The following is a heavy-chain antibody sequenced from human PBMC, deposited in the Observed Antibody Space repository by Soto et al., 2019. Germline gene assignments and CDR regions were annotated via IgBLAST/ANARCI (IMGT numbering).Heavy chain of an antibody. CDR3: ARGRSYGSGSNPYFFDY. D-gene: IGHD3-10*01. J-gene: IGHJ4*02. Sequence: QVRLQESGPGLVKPSGTLSLTCAVSGGSISSSNWWTWFRQPPGKGLEWIGEIYHNGSTNYNPSLKSRVTISLDKSKNQFSLELTSVTAADTALYYCARGRSYGSGSNPYFFDYWGQGTLVNVSS. V-gene: IGHV4-4*02. CDR1: GGSISSSNW. CDR2: IYHNGST.